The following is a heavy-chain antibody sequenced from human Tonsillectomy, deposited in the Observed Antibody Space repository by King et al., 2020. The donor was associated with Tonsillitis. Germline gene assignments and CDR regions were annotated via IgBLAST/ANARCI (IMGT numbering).Heavy chain of an antibody. CDR3: ARVAYCGSISCYFFDS. CDR2: INPSDDST. J-gene: IGHJ4*02. Sequence: VQLVESGAEVKKPGASVKVSCKASGYTFTSYYMHWVRQAPGQGLEWMGIINPSDDSTSYAQKFQGRVTMTRDTSTSTVYMELSSLRSGDTAIYYCARVAYCGSISCYFFDSWGPGTLGTASS. D-gene: IGHD2-2*01. CDR1: GYTFTSYY. V-gene: IGHV1-46*01.